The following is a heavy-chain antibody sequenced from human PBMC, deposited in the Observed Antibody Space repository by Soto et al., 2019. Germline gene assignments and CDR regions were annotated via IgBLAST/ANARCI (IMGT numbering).Heavy chain of an antibody. CDR1: GFTVSNNY. Sequence: EVQLVESGGGLIQPGGSLRLSCAVSGFTVSNNYMSWVRQAPGKGLEGVSVIYSGGYTAYGDSVKGRFTISRDNSKNTLVSQMKGRGAGRPGVFFCATAPGGGGYWGQGTLVTVSS. J-gene: IGHJ4*02. D-gene: IGHD3-10*01. CDR3: ATAPGGGGY. V-gene: IGHV3-53*01. CDR2: IYSGGYT.